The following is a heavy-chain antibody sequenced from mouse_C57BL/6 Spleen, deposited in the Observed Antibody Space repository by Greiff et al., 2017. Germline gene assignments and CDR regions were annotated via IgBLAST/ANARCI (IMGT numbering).Heavy chain of an antibody. Sequence: EVQGVESGPVLVKPGASVKMSCKASGYTFTDYYMNWVKQSHGKSLEWIGVINPYNGGTSYNQKFKGKATLTVDKSSSTAYMELNSLTSEDSAVYYCARSPPLTPAFDYWGQGTTLTVSS. J-gene: IGHJ2*01. CDR2: INPYNGGT. CDR1: GYTFTDYY. D-gene: IGHD4-1*01. V-gene: IGHV1-19*01. CDR3: ARSPPLTPAFDY.